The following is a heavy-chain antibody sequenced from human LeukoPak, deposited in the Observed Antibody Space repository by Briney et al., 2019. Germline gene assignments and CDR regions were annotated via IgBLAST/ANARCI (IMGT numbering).Heavy chain of an antibody. D-gene: IGHD6-13*01. J-gene: IGHJ4*02. CDR2: IYTSGSN. CDR3: ARGMWILSSSWIFDY. CDR1: GGSISSYY. V-gene: IGHV4-4*07. Sequence: SETLSLTCTVSGGSISSYYWSWIRQPAGKGLEWIGRIYTSGSNNYNPSLKSRVTMSVETSKNQFSLKLSSVTAADTAVYYCARGMWILSSSWIFDYWGQGTLVTVSS.